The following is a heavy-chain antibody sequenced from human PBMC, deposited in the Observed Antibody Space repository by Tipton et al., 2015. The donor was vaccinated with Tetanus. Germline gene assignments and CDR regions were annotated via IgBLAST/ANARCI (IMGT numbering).Heavy chain of an antibody. CDR1: GASVTSNSYY. CDR2: KYHSGSA. J-gene: IGHJ5*02. CDR3: ARHWGPRPGIAAAGTWWFDP. D-gene: IGHD6-13*01. V-gene: IGHV4-39*01. Sequence: TLSLTCNVSGASVTSNSYYWGWIRQPPGKGPEWIGSKYHSGSAYYNPSLRSRVTISVDTPKNQFSLKLTSVIASDTAVYYCARHWGPRPGIAAAGTWWFDPWGQGTLVTVSS.